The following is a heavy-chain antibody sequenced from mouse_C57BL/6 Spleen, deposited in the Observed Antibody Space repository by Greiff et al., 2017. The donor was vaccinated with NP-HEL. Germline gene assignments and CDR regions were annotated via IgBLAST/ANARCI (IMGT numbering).Heavy chain of an antibody. J-gene: IGHJ4*01. CDR1: GYTFTSYW. V-gene: IGHV1-72*01. Sequence: QVQLQQPGAELVKPGASVKLSCKASGYTFTSYWMHWVKQRPGRGLEWIGRIDPNSGGTKYNEKFKSKATLTVDKPSSTAYMQLSSLTSEDSAVYYCARRSFYSNRTGDYAMDYWGQGTSVTVSS. CDR3: ARRSFYSNRTGDYAMDY. D-gene: IGHD2-5*01. CDR2: IDPNSGGT.